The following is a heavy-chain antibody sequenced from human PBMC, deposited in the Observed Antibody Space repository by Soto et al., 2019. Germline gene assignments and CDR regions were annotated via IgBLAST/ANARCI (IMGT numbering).Heavy chain of an antibody. D-gene: IGHD6-6*01. CDR3: ARFVYSSPSGGYYYYYSGMDV. CDR2: NIPIFGTA. J-gene: IGHJ6*04. CDR1: GGTFSSYA. V-gene: IGHV1-69*13. Sequence: GASVKVSCKASGGTFSSYAISWVRQAPGQGLEWMGGNIPIFGTANYAQKFQGRVTITADESTSTAYMELSSLRSEDTAVYYCARFVYSSPSGGYYYYYSGMDVWGKGTRVTVPS.